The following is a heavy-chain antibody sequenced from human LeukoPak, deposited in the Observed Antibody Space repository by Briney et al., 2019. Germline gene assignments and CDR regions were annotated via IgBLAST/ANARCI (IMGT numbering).Heavy chain of an antibody. J-gene: IGHJ4*02. CDR1: GGSFSGYY. Sequence: ETLSLTCAVYGGSFSGYYWSWIRQPPGKGLEWIGFIHYSGGTNYNPSLKSRVTISVDTSKNQFSLNLSSVTAADTAVYYCAQGYRYGRFDYWGQGTLVTVSS. CDR3: AQGYRYGRFDY. CDR2: IHYSGGT. D-gene: IGHD5-18*01. V-gene: IGHV4-59*03.